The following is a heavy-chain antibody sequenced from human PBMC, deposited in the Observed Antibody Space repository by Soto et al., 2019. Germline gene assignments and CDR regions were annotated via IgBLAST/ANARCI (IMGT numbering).Heavy chain of an antibody. CDR3: AKSRWFGELLPYYFDY. J-gene: IGHJ4*02. V-gene: IGHV3-9*01. D-gene: IGHD3-10*01. CDR2: ISWNSGSI. CDR1: GFTFDDYA. Sequence: GGSLRLSCAASGFTFDDYAMHWVRQAPGKGLEWVSGISWNSGSIGYADSVKGRFTISRDNAKNSLYLQMNSLRAEDTALYYCAKSRWFGELLPYYFDYWGQGTLVTVSS.